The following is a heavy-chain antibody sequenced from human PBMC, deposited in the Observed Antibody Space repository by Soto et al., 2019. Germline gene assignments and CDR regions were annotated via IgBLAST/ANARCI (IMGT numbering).Heavy chain of an antibody. J-gene: IGHJ6*02. CDR1: GFTFRNFG. V-gene: IGHV3-33*08. CDR3: ARDGDIQGGPPPKNYAMDV. CDR2: IWYDGSNK. D-gene: IGHD5-12*01. Sequence: QVRLVESGGGVVQPGRSLRLSCSASGFTFRNFGFHWVRQAPGKGLEWVALIWYDGSNKYYAESLKGRVSISRDNSKNTVYLEMKSLRVEDTAVYYCARDGDIQGGPPPKNYAMDVWGQGTTVTVSS.